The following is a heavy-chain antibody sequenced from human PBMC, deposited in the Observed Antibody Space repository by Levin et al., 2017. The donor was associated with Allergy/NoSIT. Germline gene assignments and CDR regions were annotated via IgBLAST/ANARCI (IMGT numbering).Heavy chain of an antibody. V-gene: IGHV4-30-2*01. Sequence: SQTLSLTCAVSGGSISSETSSWAWIRQPPGKGLEWIGYISYSGDTHYNPSLKGRVTISMDRSKNQFSLKMNSGTAADTAVYYCARGREYCSPTGCYYPHFDFWGQGIVVSVSS. CDR1: GGSISSETSS. J-gene: IGHJ4*02. CDR3: ARGREYCSPTGCYYPHFDF. CDR2: ISYSGDT. D-gene: IGHD2-2*01.